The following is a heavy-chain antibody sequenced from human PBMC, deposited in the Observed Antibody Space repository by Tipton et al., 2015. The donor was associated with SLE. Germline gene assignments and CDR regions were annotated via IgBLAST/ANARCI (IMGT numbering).Heavy chain of an antibody. D-gene: IGHD3-9*01. J-gene: IGHJ3*02. CDR2: IIPILGIA. CDR1: GGTFSSYT. Sequence: QSGAEVKKPGSSVKVSCKASGGTFSSYTISWVRQAPGQGLEWMGRIIPILGIANYAQKFQGRVTITADKSTSTAYMELSSLRSEDTAVYYCARARDYDIQGAFDIWGQGTMVTVSS. V-gene: IGHV1-69*04. CDR3: ARARDYDIQGAFDI.